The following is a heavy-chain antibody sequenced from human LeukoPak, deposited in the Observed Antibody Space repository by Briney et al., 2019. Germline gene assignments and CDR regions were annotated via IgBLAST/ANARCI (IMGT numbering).Heavy chain of an antibody. CDR3: ARAHYYFDF. J-gene: IGHJ4*02. Sequence: GGSLRLSCAASGFTFNIYSMNWVRQAPGKGLEWVSSISGTSNYIYYADSVKGRFTISRDNAKNSLYLHMNSLRAEDTAVYYCARAHYYFDFWGQGTLVTVSS. V-gene: IGHV3-21*01. CDR2: ISGTSNYI. CDR1: GFTFNIYS.